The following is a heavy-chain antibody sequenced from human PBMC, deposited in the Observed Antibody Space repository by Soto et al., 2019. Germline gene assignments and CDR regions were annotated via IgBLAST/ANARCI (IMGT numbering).Heavy chain of an antibody. J-gene: IGHJ5*02. CDR2: INPSGGDT. D-gene: IGHD2-2*02. V-gene: IGHV1-46*03. CDR3: VRSQLLYWFDP. Sequence: QVQLVQSGAEVRKPGASVRVSCKASGYIFTNYYIHWVRQAPGQGLEWMGIINPSGGDTSYAHKFQGRVTMTRDTSTGTVYMELSSLRSEDTAVYYCVRSQLLYWFDPWCQGTLVTVSS. CDR1: GYIFTNYY.